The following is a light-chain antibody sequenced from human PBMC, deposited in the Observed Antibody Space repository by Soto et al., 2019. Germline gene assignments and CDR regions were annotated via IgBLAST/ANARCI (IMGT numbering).Light chain of an antibody. V-gene: IGKV1-27*01. Sequence: DIQMTQSPSSLSAFVGDRVTITCRASQDIANFLAWYQQKPGKVPKLLIYAASTLQSGVPSRFSGSGSGTDFTLTISSLQPEDVATYYCQNCKVAPFPFGGGAKAAIK. CDR2: AAS. J-gene: IGKJ4*01. CDR1: QDIANF. CDR3: QNCKVAPFP.